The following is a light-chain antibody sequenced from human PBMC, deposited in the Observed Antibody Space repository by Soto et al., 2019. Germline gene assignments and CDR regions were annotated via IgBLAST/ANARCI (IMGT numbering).Light chain of an antibody. Sequence: MKQTASTLSASVGYRFTITCRASRSISSSLAWYQQKPGKAPKLLIYDAFSLESGVPSRFSGSGSGTEFTLTISSLQPDDFATYYCQQYKSYATFGGGTKVDIK. CDR2: DAF. CDR1: RSISSS. CDR3: QQYKSYAT. V-gene: IGKV1-5*01. J-gene: IGKJ4*01.